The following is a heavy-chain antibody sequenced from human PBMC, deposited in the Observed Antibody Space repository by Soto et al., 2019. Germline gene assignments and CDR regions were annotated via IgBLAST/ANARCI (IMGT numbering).Heavy chain of an antibody. CDR2: TFYSGST. CDR1: GGSISSYY. Sequence: PSETPSLTCTVSGGSISSYYWSWIRQPPGKGLEWIGYTFYSGSTKYNPSLKSRATISVDTSKTHFSLNLTSVTAADTAVYFCARDKGRYDSGMDVWGQGTTVTVSS. V-gene: IGHV4-59*01. J-gene: IGHJ6*02. D-gene: IGHD3-9*01. CDR3: ARDKGRYDSGMDV.